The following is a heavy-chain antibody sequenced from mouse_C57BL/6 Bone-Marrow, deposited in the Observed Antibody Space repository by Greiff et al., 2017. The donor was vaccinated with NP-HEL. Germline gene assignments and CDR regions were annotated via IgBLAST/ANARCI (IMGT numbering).Heavy chain of an antibody. Sequence: EVKLVESGGGLVQPGGSLKLSCAASGFTFSDYGMAWVRQAPRKGPAWVAFISNLAYSIYYADTVTGRFTISRENAKNTLYLEMSSLRSEDTAMYYCAREGDWYFDVWGTGTTVTVSS. V-gene: IGHV5-15*01. J-gene: IGHJ1*03. CDR1: GFTFSDYG. CDR2: ISNLAYSI. CDR3: AREGDWYFDV.